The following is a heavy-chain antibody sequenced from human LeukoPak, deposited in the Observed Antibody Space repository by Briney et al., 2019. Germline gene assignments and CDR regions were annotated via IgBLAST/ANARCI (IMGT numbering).Heavy chain of an antibody. CDR1: GYTLTSYG. J-gene: IGHJ3*02. CDR3: ATTMVRGADDAFDI. D-gene: IGHD3-10*01. V-gene: IGHV1-18*01. CDR2: ISAYNGNT. Sequence: ASVKVSCKASGYTLTSYGISWVRQAPGQGLEWMGWISAYNGNTNYAQKLQGRVTMTTDTSTSTAYMELRSLRSDDTAVYYCATTMVRGADDAFDIWSQGTMVTVSS.